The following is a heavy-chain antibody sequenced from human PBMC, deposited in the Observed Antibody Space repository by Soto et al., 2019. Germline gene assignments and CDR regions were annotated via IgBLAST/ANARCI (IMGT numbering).Heavy chain of an antibody. CDR3: ARENSRIAPRLFQH. V-gene: IGHV3-30-3*01. J-gene: IGHJ1*01. Sequence: PGGALRLSCVASVFIFSYYAMHSARQAPGKGLVWVALISPDGGNQYYSESAKGRFTISRDNSKNTLYLQMNDLRPDDTALYYCARENSRIAPRLFQHWGHGSLVTVSS. D-gene: IGHD6-6*01. CDR1: VFIFSYYA. CDR2: ISPDGGNQ.